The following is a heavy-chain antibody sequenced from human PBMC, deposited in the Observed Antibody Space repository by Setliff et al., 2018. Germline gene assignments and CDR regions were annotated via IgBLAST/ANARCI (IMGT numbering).Heavy chain of an antibody. CDR3: ARGGYYNFWSGYYSTQYYYYGMDV. CDR1: GGSISSGSYY. J-gene: IGHJ6*02. Sequence: SETLSLTCTVSGGSISSGSYYWSWIRQPAGKGLEWIGRIYTSGSTNYNPSLKSRVTISVDMSKNQFSLKLSSVTAADTAVYYCARGGYYNFWSGYYSTQYYYYGMDVWGQGTTVTVSS. CDR2: IYTSGST. V-gene: IGHV4-61*02. D-gene: IGHD3-3*01.